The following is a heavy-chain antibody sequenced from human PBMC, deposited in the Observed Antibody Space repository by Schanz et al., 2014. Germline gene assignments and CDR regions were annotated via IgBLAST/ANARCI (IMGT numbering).Heavy chain of an antibody. CDR2: VWFDGLTK. CDR3: AKDAAYYDSVIFPDH. CDR1: GFSFTSYG. Sequence: QVQLVESGGGVVQPGRSLRLSCAASGFSFTSYGMHWVRQAPGKPLEWVAGVWFDGLTKNYADSVKGRFTISRDNSKNTLYLQMNSLRAEDTAIYFCAKDAAYYDSVIFPDHWGQGTLVTVSS. V-gene: IGHV3-33*06. D-gene: IGHD3-22*01. J-gene: IGHJ4*02.